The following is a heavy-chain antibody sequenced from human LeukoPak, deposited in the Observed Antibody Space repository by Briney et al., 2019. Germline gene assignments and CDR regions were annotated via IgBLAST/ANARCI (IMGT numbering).Heavy chain of an antibody. CDR2: IYYSGST. V-gene: IGHV4-59*01. CDR3: ARGQAMVTPFDY. CDR1: GCSISSYY. Sequence: PSETLSLTCTGSGCSISSYYWSWIRQPPGKGLEWIGYIYYSGSTNYDPSLKSRITISVDTSKNQISLKLGSVTAADTAVYYCARGQAMVTPFDYWGQGPLVTVSS. J-gene: IGHJ4*02. D-gene: IGHD5-18*01.